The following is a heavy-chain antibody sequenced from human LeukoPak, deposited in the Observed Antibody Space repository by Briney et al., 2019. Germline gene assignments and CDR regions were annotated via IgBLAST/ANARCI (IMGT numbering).Heavy chain of an antibody. D-gene: IGHD3/OR15-3a*01. J-gene: IGHJ4*02. V-gene: IGHV4-4*02. CDR2: INHSGSI. CDR1: SGSISSTTW. Sequence: SETLSLTCTVSSGSISSTTWWSWVRQPPGKGLEWIGEINHSGSIYYNPSLKSRVTMSVDRSDNQFSLKLTAMTAADTAVYYCALGYHDVWERWDQGTLVTVSS. CDR3: ALGYHDVWER.